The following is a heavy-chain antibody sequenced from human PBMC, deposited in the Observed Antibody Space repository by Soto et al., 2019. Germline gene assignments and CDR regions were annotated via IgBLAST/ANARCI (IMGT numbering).Heavy chain of an antibody. V-gene: IGHV3-21*01. CDR2: ISSSSSYI. D-gene: IGHD6-6*01. CDR3: ARPSVDEYSSSSAPNAFDI. Sequence: PGGSLRLSCAASGFTFSSYSMNWVRQAPGEGLEWVSSISSSSSYIYYADSVKGRFTISRDNAKNSLYLQMNSLRAEDTAVYYCARPSVDEYSSSSAPNAFDIWGQGTMVTVSS. J-gene: IGHJ3*02. CDR1: GFTFSSYS.